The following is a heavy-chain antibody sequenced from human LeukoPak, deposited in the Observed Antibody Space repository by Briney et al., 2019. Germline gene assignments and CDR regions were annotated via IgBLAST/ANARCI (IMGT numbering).Heavy chain of an antibody. Sequence: PSQTLSLTCAVSGGSISSGGYSWSWIRQPPGKGLEWIGYIYQSGITHYNSSVKSRVTISIDTSKNQFSLKLSSVTAADTAVYYCARVAFYGATPDDVWGQGTMVTVSS. J-gene: IGHJ3*01. V-gene: IGHV4-30-2*01. CDR1: GGSISSGGYS. CDR2: IYQSGIT. D-gene: IGHD2-15*01. CDR3: ARVAFYGATPDDV.